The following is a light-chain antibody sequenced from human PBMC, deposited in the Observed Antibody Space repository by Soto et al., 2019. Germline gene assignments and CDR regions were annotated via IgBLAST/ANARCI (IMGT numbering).Light chain of an antibody. Sequence: QSALTQPASVSGSPGQSITISCTGTSSDVGGYNSVSWYQQHPGKAPKLIIYEISNRPSGVSTRFSGSKSGNTASLTISGLQTEDEDDYYCSSYTSSVTYVFGTGTKLTVL. V-gene: IGLV2-14*03. CDR2: EIS. CDR3: SSYTSSVTYV. CDR1: SSDVGGYNS. J-gene: IGLJ1*01.